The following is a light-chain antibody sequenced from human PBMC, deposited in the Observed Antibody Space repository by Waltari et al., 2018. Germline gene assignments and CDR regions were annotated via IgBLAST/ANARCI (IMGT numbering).Light chain of an antibody. CDR2: ASS. V-gene: IGKV1-27*01. J-gene: IGKJ1*01. CDR1: RDISNS. CDR3: QNYDKVPWT. Sequence: DIQMTQSPSSLSASVGDRLTITCRASRDISNSLAWYQQVAGKVPKHLISASSTLQSGVPSRFSGSGSGSDFTLTINNLQPEDFATYYCQNYDKVPWTFGPGTRVDVK.